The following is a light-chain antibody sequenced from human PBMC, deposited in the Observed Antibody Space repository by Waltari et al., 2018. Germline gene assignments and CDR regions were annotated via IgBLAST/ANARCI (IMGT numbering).Light chain of an antibody. J-gene: IGKJ4*01. Sequence: DIVLTQSPDSLAVSLGERATINCKSSQSLLYSSVHKNCLAWYQQKAGQPPKLLIYWASTRDPGVPDQFSGRGSGTDFTLTISSLQAEDVAVYYCQQYCSSPLTFGGGTKVEIK. V-gene: IGKV4-1*01. CDR3: QQYCSSPLT. CDR1: QSLLYSSVHKNC. CDR2: WAS.